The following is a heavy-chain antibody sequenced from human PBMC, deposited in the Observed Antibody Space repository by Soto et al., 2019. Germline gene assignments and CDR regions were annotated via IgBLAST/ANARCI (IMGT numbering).Heavy chain of an antibody. Sequence: SVKVSCKSSDYTFTSHGISWVRQAPGQGLEWMGWISAYNGNTNYAQRFQGRVTMTTDTSTTTAYMDLRSLRSDETAVYYCARDRGTSLQFDLWGQGTQVTVSS. J-gene: IGHJ4*02. CDR2: ISAYNGNT. V-gene: IGHV1-18*01. D-gene: IGHD2-2*01. CDR1: DYTFTSHG. CDR3: ARDRGTSLQFDL.